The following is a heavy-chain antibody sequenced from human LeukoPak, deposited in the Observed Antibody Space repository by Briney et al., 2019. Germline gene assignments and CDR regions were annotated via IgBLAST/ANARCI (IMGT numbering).Heavy chain of an antibody. J-gene: IGHJ3*01. CDR1: GGSVSSYY. V-gene: IGHV4-59*02. CDR3: ARVQWLPLDVFNF. D-gene: IGHD6-19*01. CDR2: IHYSGST. Sequence: PSETLSLTCTVSGGSVSSYYWSWLRQPPRKGLEWIGYIHYSGSTDYNPSLKVRVTISVDTSKNQFALKMNSVTAADTAIYYCARVQWLPLDVFNFWGQGTMVTVSS.